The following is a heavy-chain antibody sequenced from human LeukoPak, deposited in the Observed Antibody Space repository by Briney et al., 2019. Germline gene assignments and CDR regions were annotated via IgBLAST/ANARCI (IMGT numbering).Heavy chain of an antibody. D-gene: IGHD4-11*01. J-gene: IGHJ6*03. V-gene: IGHV1-8*03. CDR2: MNPNSGNT. CDR1: GYTFTSHD. CDR3: ARDQGAYSNPHLGYYYMDV. Sequence: ASVKVSCKASGYTFTSHDINWVRQATGQGLEWMGWMNPNSGNTGYAQKFQGRVTITRDTSVTTFYMELSSLRSEDTAVYYCARDQGAYSNPHLGYYYMDVWGKGTTVTVSS.